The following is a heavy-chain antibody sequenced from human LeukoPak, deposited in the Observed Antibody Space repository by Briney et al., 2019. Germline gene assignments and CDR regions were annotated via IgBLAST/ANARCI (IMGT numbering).Heavy chain of an antibody. Sequence: TGGSLRLSCAASGFTFTTYSMTWVRQAPGKGLEWVSSISNSGGTTYYADSVKGRFTISRDNSKNTLLLQMNSLRVEGTALYYCAKEWGGGYFDFWGQGTLVTVSS. J-gene: IGHJ4*02. V-gene: IGHV3-23*01. CDR3: AKEWGGGYFDF. D-gene: IGHD2-15*01. CDR1: GFTFTTYS. CDR2: ISNSGGTT.